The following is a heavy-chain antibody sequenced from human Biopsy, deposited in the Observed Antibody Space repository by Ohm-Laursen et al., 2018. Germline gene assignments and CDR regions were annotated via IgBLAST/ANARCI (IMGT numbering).Heavy chain of an antibody. CDR2: FAPENGKT. J-gene: IGHJ4*02. CDR1: GYTLTALS. CDR3: AADINVWNVNY. D-gene: IGHD1-1*01. Sequence: GASVKASCKVSGYTLTALSMHWVRQAPGRGFGGMGGFAPENGKTIYAQKFQGRITMTEDTSTDTAYMELSSLRSEDTAVYYCAADINVWNVNYWGQGTQVTVSS. V-gene: IGHV1-24*01.